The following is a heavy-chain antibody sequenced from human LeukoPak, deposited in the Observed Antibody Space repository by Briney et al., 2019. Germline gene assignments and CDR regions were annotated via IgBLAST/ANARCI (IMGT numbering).Heavy chain of an antibody. CDR3: ARGTYGGNSLFNY. CDR1: GGSISSYY. V-gene: IGHV4-59*01. D-gene: IGHD4-23*01. J-gene: IGHJ4*02. CDR2: IYYSGST. Sequence: SETLSLTCTVSGGSISSYYWSWIRQPPGKGLEWIGYIYYSGSTNYNPSLKSRVTISVDTSKNQFSLKLSSVTAADTAVYYCARGTYGGNSLFNYWGQGTLVTVSS.